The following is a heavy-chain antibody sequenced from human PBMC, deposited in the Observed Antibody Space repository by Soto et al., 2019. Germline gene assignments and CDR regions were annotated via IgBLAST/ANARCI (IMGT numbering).Heavy chain of an antibody. CDR2: IYYSGST. D-gene: IGHD7-27*01. Sequence: SETLSLTCTVSGGSISSYYWSWIRQPPGKGLEWIGYIYYSGSTNYNPSLKSRVTISVDTSKNQFSLKLSSVTAADTAVYYCARHDGNSGNYFDYWGQGTLVTVSS. J-gene: IGHJ4*02. CDR3: ARHDGNSGNYFDY. V-gene: IGHV4-59*01. CDR1: GGSISSYY.